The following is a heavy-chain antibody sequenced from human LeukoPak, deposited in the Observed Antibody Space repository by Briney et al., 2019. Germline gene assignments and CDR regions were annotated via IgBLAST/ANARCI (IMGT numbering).Heavy chain of an antibody. CDR3: ARDWPYQPLLLDY. D-gene: IGHD2-21*02. CDR1: GYTFTSYG. Sequence: ASVKVSCKASGYTFTSYGISWVRQAPGQGLEWMGWINTNTGNPTYAQGFTGRFVFSLDTSVSMAYLQISSLKAEDTAVYYCARDWPYQPLLLDYWGQGTLVTVSS. V-gene: IGHV7-4-1*04. J-gene: IGHJ4*02. CDR2: INTNTGNP.